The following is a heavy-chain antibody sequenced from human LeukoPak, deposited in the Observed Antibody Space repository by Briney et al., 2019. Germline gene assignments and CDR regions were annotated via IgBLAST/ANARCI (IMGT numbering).Heavy chain of an antibody. V-gene: IGHV4-34*01. J-gene: IGHJ4*02. D-gene: IGHD2-2*01. Sequence: SETLSLTCTVSGGSISSYYWSWIRQPPGKGLEWIGEINHSGSTNYNPSLKSRVTISVDTSKNQFSLKLSAVTAADTAVYYCARGRRYCSSTSCYAQELYYFDYWGQGTLVTVSS. CDR1: GGSISSYY. CDR3: ARGRRYCSSTSCYAQELYYFDY. CDR2: INHSGST.